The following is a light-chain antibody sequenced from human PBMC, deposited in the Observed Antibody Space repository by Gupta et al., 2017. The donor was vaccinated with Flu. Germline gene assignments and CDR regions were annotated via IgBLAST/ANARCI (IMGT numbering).Light chain of an antibody. CDR2: GAS. CDR3: QQYNKWPPWT. CDR1: QSVSTD. Sequence: ATLSVSPGERATLSCRASQSVSTDLAWYQQKPGQAPRLLIYGASTRATGIPARCSGRGSGTEFTLTISSLQSEDFAVYYCQQYNKWPPWTFGQGTKVEIK. J-gene: IGKJ1*01. V-gene: IGKV3-15*01.